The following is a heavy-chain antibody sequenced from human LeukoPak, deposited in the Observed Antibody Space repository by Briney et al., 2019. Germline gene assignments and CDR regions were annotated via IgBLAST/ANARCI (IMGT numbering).Heavy chain of an antibody. CDR3: TRRDYYDVLTGPDV. CDR2: IRNKDNSYAT. Sequence: GGSLRLSCAASGFIFSGSTIQWVRQASGEGLEWIGRIRNKDNSYATAYVASVKGRFTISRDDSKNTAYLQMNSLKTEDTAVYYCTRRDYYDVLTGPDVWGKGTTVTVSS. J-gene: IGHJ6*04. CDR1: GFIFSGST. D-gene: IGHD3-9*01. V-gene: IGHV3-73*01.